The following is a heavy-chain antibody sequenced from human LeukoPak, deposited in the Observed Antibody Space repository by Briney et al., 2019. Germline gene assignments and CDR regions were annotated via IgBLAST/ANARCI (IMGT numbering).Heavy chain of an antibody. V-gene: IGHV3-23*01. CDR3: ARDNQGLYDSSGPGAFDI. CDR1: GFTFSSYA. Sequence: GGSLRLSCAASGFTFSSYAMSWVRQAPGKGLEWVSAISGSGGSTYYADSVKGRFTISRDNSKNTLYLQMNSLRAEDTAVYYCARDNQGLYDSSGPGAFDIWGQGTMVTVSS. J-gene: IGHJ3*02. CDR2: ISGSGGST. D-gene: IGHD3-22*01.